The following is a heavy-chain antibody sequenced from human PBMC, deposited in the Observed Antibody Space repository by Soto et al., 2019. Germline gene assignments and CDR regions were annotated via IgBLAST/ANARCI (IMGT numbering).Heavy chain of an antibody. CDR1: GGTFNSYI. Sequence: QVQLEQSADEVKKPGSSVKVSCKSSGGTFNSYIISWVRKAPGQGLEWMGGIIPVSGKVNYGQKFQDRVTISADTSTSTSDVELCSLSSEDSAVYFCARLCNKGWYFPGVEYWGQGTLVTVSA. V-gene: IGHV1-69*06. J-gene: IGHJ4*01. D-gene: IGHD6-19*01. CDR3: ARLCNKGWYFPGVEY. CDR2: IIPVSGKV.